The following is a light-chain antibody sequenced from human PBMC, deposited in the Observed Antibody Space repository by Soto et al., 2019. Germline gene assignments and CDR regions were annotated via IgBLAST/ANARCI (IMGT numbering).Light chain of an antibody. CDR1: QSVLYSSSNKNF. CDR3: QQYLNAPFT. Sequence: DTVMTQSPDSLAVSLGERATINCKSSQSVLYSSSNKNFLAWYQQKPGQPPKLLIYWASTRESGVPDRFSGSGSGTDFTLTISSLQAEDVAVYYCQQYLNAPFTFGPGTNVDIK. V-gene: IGKV4-1*01. CDR2: WAS. J-gene: IGKJ3*01.